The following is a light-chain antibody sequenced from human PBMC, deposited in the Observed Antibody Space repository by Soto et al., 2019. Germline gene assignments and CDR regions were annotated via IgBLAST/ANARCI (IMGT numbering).Light chain of an antibody. J-gene: IGKJ1*01. CDR1: QSVSSY. V-gene: IGKV3-11*01. CDR2: DAS. Sequence: EVVVTHSPATLSLSPGERATLSCSASQSVSSYLAWYQQKPGQAPRLLIYDASNRATGIPARFSGSGSWTDFTLTISSLEPEDFAVYYCQQRSNWPPWTFGQGTKVDI. CDR3: QQRSNWPPWT.